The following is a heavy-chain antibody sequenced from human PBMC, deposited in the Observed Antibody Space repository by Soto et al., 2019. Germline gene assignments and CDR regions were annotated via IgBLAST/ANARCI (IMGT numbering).Heavy chain of an antibody. D-gene: IGHD3-10*01. CDR1: GFTFSSYG. J-gene: IGHJ4*02. V-gene: IGHV3-33*01. Sequence: QVQLVESGGGVVQPGRSPRLSCAASGFTFSSYGMHWVRQAPGKGLEWVAVIWYDGSNKYYADSVKGRFTISRDNSKNTLYLQMNSLRAEDTAVYYCARDFTMVRGPPKAAFDYWGQGTLVTVSS. CDR3: ARDFTMVRGPPKAAFDY. CDR2: IWYDGSNK.